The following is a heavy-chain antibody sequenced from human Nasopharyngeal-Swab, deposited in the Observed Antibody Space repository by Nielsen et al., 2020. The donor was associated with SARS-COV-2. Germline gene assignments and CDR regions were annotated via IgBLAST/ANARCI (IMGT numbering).Heavy chain of an antibody. D-gene: IGHD3-10*01. CDR1: GFTFSSYA. CDR3: ARIRERFGEWYAFDI. CDR2: ISYDGSNK. V-gene: IGHV3-30-3*01. J-gene: IGHJ3*02. Sequence: GESLKISCAASGFTFSSYAMHWVRQAPGKGLEWVAVISYDGSNKYYADSVKGRFTISRDNSKNTLCLQMNSLRAEDTAVYYCARIRERFGEWYAFDIWGQGTMVTVSS.